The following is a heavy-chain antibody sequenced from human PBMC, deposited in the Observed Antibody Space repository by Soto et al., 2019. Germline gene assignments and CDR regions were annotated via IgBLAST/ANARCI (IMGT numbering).Heavy chain of an antibody. V-gene: IGHV3-23*01. Sequence: PGGSLRLSCAASGFTFSSYAMSWVRQAPGKGLEWLSTFTRSGSTYYADSVKGRFTISRDNSKNTLYLQMDGLRAEDTAVYYCAREFAPGSPNYDYWGLGTLVTVSS. D-gene: IGHD3-10*01. CDR3: AREFAPGSPNYDY. J-gene: IGHJ4*02. CDR2: FTRSGST. CDR1: GFTFSSYA.